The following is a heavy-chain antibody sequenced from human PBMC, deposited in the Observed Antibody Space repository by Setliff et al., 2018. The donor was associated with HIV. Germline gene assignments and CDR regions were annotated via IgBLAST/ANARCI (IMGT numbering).Heavy chain of an antibody. V-gene: IGHV1-69*13. CDR2: IIPIFGTV. CDR1: GGTFSSYA. Sequence: EASVKVSCKASGGTFSSYAISWVRQAPGQGLEWMGGIIPIFGTVRYAQKFQGRVTITADESMSTAYMELSSLRSEDSAVYYCARSIYEWGAFDIWGQGTMVTVSS. D-gene: IGHD2-8*01. J-gene: IGHJ3*02. CDR3: ARSIYEWGAFDI.